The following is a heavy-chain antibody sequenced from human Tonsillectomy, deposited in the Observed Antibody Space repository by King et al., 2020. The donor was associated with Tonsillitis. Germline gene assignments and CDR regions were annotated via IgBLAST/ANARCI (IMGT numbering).Heavy chain of an antibody. CDR3: ARGGLTISTSWFDP. CDR1: GGSFSGYY. V-gene: IGHV4-34*01. J-gene: IGHJ5*02. Sequence: VQLQQWGAGLLKPSETLSLTCVVYGGSFSGYYWSWIRQPPGKGLEWIGEINHSGSTNYNPSLKSRVTISVDTSMSQFSLKLNAVTAADTAVYYCARGGLTISTSWFDPWGQGTLVTVSS. D-gene: IGHD3-3*01. CDR2: INHSGST.